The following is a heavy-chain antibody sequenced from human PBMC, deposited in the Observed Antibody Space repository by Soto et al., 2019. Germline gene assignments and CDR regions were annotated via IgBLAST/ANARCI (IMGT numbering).Heavy chain of an antibody. V-gene: IGHV3-7*01. Sequence: GGSLRLSCAASGFTFSSYWMSWVRQAPGKGLEWVANIKQDGSEKYYVDSVKGRFTISRDNAKNSLYLQMNSLRAEDTAVYYCARVIAAAGTGFDIWGQGTMVTVSS. CDR3: ARVIAAAGTGFDI. CDR2: IKQDGSEK. J-gene: IGHJ3*02. CDR1: GFTFSSYW. D-gene: IGHD6-13*01.